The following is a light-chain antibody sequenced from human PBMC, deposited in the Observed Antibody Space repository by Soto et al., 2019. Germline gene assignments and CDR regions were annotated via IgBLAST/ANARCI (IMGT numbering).Light chain of an antibody. CDR1: QSVSSN. J-gene: IGKJ1*01. CDR2: GAS. Sequence: EIVMTQSPATLSVSPGERATLSCWASQSVSSNLAWYQQKPGQAPRLLIYGASTRATGVPARFSGSGSGTDFTLTISSLESKDFAIYYCQQFHYWWTFGQGDQGGY. CDR3: QQFHYWWT. V-gene: IGKV3-15*01.